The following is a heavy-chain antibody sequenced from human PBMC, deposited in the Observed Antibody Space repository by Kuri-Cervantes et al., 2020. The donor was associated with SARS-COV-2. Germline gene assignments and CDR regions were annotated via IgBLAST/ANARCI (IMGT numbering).Heavy chain of an antibody. V-gene: IGHV1-3*01. CDR3: ARDHSYDYIWGSYLNAFDI. D-gene: IGHD3-16*02. Sequence: ASVKVSCKASGYTFTSYAMHWVRQAPGQRLEWMGWINAGNGNTNYAQKLQGRVTMTTDTSTSTAYMELRSLRSDDTAVYYCARDHSYDYIWGSYLNAFDIWGQGTMVTVSS. CDR1: GYTFTSYA. J-gene: IGHJ3*02. CDR2: INAGNGNT.